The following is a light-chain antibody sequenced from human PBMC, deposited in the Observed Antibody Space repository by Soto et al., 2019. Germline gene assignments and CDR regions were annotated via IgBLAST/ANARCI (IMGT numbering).Light chain of an antibody. J-gene: IGLJ2*01. CDR1: SNDVGGYNY. Sequence: QSALTQPASVSGSPGQSITISCTGTSNDVGGYNYVSWYQQHPGKAPKLIIYDVSNRPSGVSNRFSGSKSGNTASLTISGLPAEDEADYYCSSYTSSSTYVVFGRGTKLIVL. CDR2: DVS. CDR3: SSYTSSSTYVV. V-gene: IGLV2-14*01.